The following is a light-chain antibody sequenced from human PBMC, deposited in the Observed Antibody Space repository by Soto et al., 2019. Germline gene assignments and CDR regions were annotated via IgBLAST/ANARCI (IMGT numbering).Light chain of an antibody. CDR2: KAS. V-gene: IGKV1-5*03. CDR1: QTISSW. J-gene: IGKJ1*01. Sequence: IKMTQSPSTLSGSVGDRVTMTCRAGQTISSWLAWYQQKPGKAPKLLIYKASTLKSGVPSRFSGSGSGTEFTLTISSLQPDDFATYYCQHYNSYSEAFGQGTKVDI. CDR3: QHYNSYSEA.